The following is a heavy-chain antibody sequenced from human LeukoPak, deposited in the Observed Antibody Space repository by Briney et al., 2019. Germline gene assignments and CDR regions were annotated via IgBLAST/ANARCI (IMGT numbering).Heavy chain of an antibody. D-gene: IGHD5-18*01. Sequence: GGSLRLSCAASGFTVSSNYMSWVRQAPGKGLEWVSAISGSGGSTYYADSVKGRFTISRDNSKNTLCLQMNSLRAEDTAVYYCAKDWDDTAMVPFDYWGQGTLVTVSS. V-gene: IGHV3-23*01. CDR1: GFTVSSNY. J-gene: IGHJ4*02. CDR3: AKDWDDTAMVPFDY. CDR2: ISGSGGST.